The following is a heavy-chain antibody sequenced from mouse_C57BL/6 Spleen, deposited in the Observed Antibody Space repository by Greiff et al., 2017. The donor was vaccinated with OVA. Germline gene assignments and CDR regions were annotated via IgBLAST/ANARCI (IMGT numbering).Heavy chain of an antibody. D-gene: IGHD2-5*01. CDR1: GYTFTSYW. Sequence: QVQLQQPGAELVKPGASVKLSCKASGYTFTSYWMHWVKQRPGQGLEWIGMIHPNSGSTNYNEKFKSKATLTVDKSSSTAYMQLSSLTSEDSAVXYCARDGNYYSIFAYWGQGTLVTVSA. V-gene: IGHV1-64*01. J-gene: IGHJ3*01. CDR3: ARDGNYYSIFAY. CDR2: IHPNSGST.